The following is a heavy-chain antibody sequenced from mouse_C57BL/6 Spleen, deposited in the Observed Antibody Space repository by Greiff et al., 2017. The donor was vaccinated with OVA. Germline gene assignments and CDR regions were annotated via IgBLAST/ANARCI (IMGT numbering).Heavy chain of an antibody. V-gene: IGHV5-17*01. Sequence: EVQLVESGGGLVKPGGSLKLSCAASGFTFSDYGMHWVRQAPEKGLAWVAEISSGSSTSYYADTVKGRFTISRDNAKNTLFLQMTSLRSEDTAMYYCASFDYWGQGTTLTVSS. CDR1: GFTFSDYG. J-gene: IGHJ2*01. CDR3: ASFDY. CDR2: ISSGSSTS.